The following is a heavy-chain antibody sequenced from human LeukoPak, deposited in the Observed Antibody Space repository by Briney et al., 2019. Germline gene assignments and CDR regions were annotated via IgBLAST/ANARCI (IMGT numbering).Heavy chain of an antibody. D-gene: IGHD5-24*01. Sequence: SETLSLTCTVSGGSISSGGYSWSWIRQPPGKVLEWIGYISYSGSTYYNPSLKSRVTMPLDTSKNQFSLKLSPVTAADTAVYYCAKMSTAEVCFDYWGQGTLVTVSS. V-gene: IGHV4-30-4*07. CDR2: ISYSGST. CDR1: GGSISSGGYS. J-gene: IGHJ4*02. CDR3: AKMSTAEVCFDY.